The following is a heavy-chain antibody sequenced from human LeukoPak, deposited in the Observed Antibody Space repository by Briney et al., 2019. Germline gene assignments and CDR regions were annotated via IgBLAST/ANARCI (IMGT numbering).Heavy chain of an antibody. Sequence: PSETLSLTCAVSGGSISSSSYYWGWIRQPPGKGLEWIGSIYYSGSTYYNPSLKSRVTISVDSSKNQLSLKLSSVTAADTAVYFCSLYDTSGNDAFDIWGQGTMVTVSS. CDR1: GGSISSSSYY. J-gene: IGHJ3*02. D-gene: IGHD3-22*01. CDR2: IYYSGST. CDR3: SLYDTSGNDAFDI. V-gene: IGHV4-39*07.